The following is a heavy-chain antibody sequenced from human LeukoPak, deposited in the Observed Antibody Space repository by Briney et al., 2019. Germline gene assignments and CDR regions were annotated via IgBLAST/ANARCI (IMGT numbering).Heavy chain of an antibody. CDR3: GRVGGRSKAAKGDAFDI. CDR1: GFTFSSYA. CDR2: ISSGSTYM. J-gene: IGHJ3*02. D-gene: IGHD6-6*01. Sequence: GSLRLSCAASGFTFSSYAMHWVRQAPGKGLEWVSSISSGSTYMYYADSVKGRFTISRDNAQNSMYLQMNSLRAEDTAVYYCGRVGGRSKAAKGDAFDIWGQGTMVTVSS. V-gene: IGHV3-21*01.